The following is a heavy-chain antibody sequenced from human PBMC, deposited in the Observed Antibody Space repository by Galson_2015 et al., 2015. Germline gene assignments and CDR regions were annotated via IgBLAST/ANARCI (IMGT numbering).Heavy chain of an antibody. V-gene: IGHV3-7*01. CDR2: IKQDASQK. Sequence: SLRLSCAGSGFTFSSYWMTWVRQAPGKGLEWVANIKQDASQKYYVDSVKGRFTISRDNAKNSLFLQMNSLRAEDTAVYYCARDWVTTTGVAWYDAFDHWGKGTLVTVSA. CDR1: GFTFSSYW. J-gene: IGHJ3*01. D-gene: IGHD4-17*01. CDR3: ARDWVTTTGVAWYDAFDH.